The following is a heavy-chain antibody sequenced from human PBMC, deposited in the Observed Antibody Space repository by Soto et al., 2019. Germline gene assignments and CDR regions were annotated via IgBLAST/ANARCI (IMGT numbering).Heavy chain of an antibody. V-gene: IGHV5-51*01. CDR1: GYSFTSYW. D-gene: IGHD1-26*01. CDR3: ARRWSYRVSEY. J-gene: IGHJ4*02. Sequence: DSLKISCKGSGYSFTSYWIGWVRQMPGKGLEWMGIIYPGDSDTRYSPSFQGQVTISADKSISTAYLQWSSLKASDTAMCDCARRWSYRVSEYWGQGTLVTGSP. CDR2: IYPGDSDT.